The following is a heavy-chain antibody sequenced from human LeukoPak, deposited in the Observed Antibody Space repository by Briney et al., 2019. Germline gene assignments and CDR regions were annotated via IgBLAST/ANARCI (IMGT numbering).Heavy chain of an antibody. CDR1: KDTFTIYD. CDR3: ARSTMGARRTYDY. D-gene: IGHD1-26*01. V-gene: IGHV1-8*01. J-gene: IGHJ4*02. Sequence: GASVKVSCKASKDTFTIYDVNWVRQATGLGLEWTGWMNPNSGNTGYAQKFQGRVTMTMNSSISTAYMELTSLTSEDTAVYYCARSTMGARRTYDYWGQGTLVTVSS. CDR2: MNPNSGNT.